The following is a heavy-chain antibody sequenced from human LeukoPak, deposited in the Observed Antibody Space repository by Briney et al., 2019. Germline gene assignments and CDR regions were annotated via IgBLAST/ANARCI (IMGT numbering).Heavy chain of an antibody. CDR1: GGSFSGYY. J-gene: IGHJ4*02. Sequence: PSETLSLTCAVYGGSFSGYYWSWIRQPPGKGLEWIGEINHSGSTNYNPSLKSRVTISVDTSKNQFSLKLSSVTAADTAVYYCARGRRAMVNYWGQGTLVTVSS. CDR2: INHSGST. V-gene: IGHV4-34*01. CDR3: ARGRRAMVNY. D-gene: IGHD5-18*01.